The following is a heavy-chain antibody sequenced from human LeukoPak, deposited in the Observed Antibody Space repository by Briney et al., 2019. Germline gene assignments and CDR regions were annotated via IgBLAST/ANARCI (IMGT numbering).Heavy chain of an antibody. CDR1: GFTFTSYY. V-gene: IGHV3-74*01. J-gene: IGHJ1*01. D-gene: IGHD4-17*01. CDR2: ISGDGSNT. CDR3: TTGSRMTTVTPEYFQH. Sequence: GGSLRLSCAASGFTFTSYYMHWVRQAPGKGLVWVSRISGDGSNTIYADSVKGRFTISRDNAKNTVYLQMNSLKTEDTAVYYCTTGSRMTTVTPEYFQHWGQGTLVTVSS.